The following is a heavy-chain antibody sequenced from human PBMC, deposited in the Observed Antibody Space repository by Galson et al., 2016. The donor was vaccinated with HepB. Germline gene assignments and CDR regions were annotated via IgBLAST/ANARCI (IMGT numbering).Heavy chain of an antibody. CDR2: IYYSGST. Sequence: SETLSLTCTVSGGSISSYYWSWIRQPPGKGLEWIGYIYYSGSTNYNPSLKSRVTISVDTFKNQFSLKLRSVTAADTAVYYCAASRPRYCSGGRCFMDVWGQGTTVTVSS. CDR3: AASRPRYCSGGRCFMDV. CDR1: GGSISSYY. D-gene: IGHD2-15*01. V-gene: IGHV4-59*01. J-gene: IGHJ6*02.